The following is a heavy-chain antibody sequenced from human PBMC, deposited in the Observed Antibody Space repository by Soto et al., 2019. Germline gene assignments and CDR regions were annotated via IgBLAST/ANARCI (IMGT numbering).Heavy chain of an antibody. J-gene: IGHJ4*02. CDR1: GFTFSSYG. D-gene: IGHD6-13*01. CDR2: IWYDGSNK. V-gene: IGHV3-33*01. CDR3: ARGAYGGAAPAAGTAY. Sequence: GGSLRLSCAASGFTFSSYGMHWVRQAPGKGLEWVAVIWYDGSNKYYADSVKGRFTISRDNSKNTLYLQMNSLRAEDTAVYYCARGAYGGAAPAAGTAYWGQGTLVTVSS.